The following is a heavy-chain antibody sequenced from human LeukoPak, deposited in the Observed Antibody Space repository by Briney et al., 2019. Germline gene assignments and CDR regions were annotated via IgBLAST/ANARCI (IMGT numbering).Heavy chain of an antibody. CDR2: IYYSGST. J-gene: IGHJ4*02. Sequence: SETLSLTCTVSGGSISSSSYYWGWIRQPPGKGLEWIGSIYYSGSTYYNPSLKSRVTISVGTSKNQFSLKLSSVTAADTAVYYCAAGAITMTDYWGQGTLVTVSS. D-gene: IGHD3-22*01. CDR3: AAGAITMTDY. V-gene: IGHV4-39*01. CDR1: GGSISSSSYY.